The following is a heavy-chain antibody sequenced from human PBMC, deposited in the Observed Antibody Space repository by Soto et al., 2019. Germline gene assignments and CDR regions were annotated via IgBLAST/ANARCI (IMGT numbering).Heavy chain of an antibody. V-gene: IGHV3-33*01. CDR1: GFTFSDYG. D-gene: IGHD1-7*01. CDR3: ARVHCGGNSYYFVY. Sequence: GGSLRLSCVASGFTFSDYGIHWVRQAPDKGLEWVAVVWFDGSIQYYGDSVKDRFTISRDNSNNTVDLQMNNLRAEDTAVYYCARVHCGGNSYYFVYWGPGTSVTVSS. J-gene: IGHJ4*02. CDR2: VWFDGSIQ.